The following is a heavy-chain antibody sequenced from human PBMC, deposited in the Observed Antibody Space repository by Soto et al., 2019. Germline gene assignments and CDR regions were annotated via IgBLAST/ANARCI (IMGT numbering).Heavy chain of an antibody. J-gene: IGHJ5*02. CDR1: GFTFTSSA. CDR3: AASYDSSGYYYGGNH. V-gene: IGHV1-58*01. D-gene: IGHD3-22*01. CDR2: IVVGSGNT. Sequence: SVKVSCKASGFTFTSSAVQWVRQARGQRLEWIGWIVVGSGNTNYAQKFQERVTITRDMSTSTAYMELSSLRSEDTAVYYCAASYDSSGYYYGGNHWGQGTLVTVSS.